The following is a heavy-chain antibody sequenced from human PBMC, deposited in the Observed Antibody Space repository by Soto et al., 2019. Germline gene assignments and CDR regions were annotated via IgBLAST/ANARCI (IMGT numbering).Heavy chain of an antibody. CDR1: GFTFSSYA. Sequence: GGSLRLSCAASGFTFSSYAMSWVRQAPGKGLEWVSAISGSGGSTYYADSVKGRFTISRDNSKNTLYLQMNSLRAEDTAVYYCAKGDVWGTIIYYYGMDVWGQGTTVTVSS. J-gene: IGHJ6*02. CDR3: AKGDVWGTIIYYYGMDV. V-gene: IGHV3-23*01. D-gene: IGHD3-16*01. CDR2: ISGSGGST.